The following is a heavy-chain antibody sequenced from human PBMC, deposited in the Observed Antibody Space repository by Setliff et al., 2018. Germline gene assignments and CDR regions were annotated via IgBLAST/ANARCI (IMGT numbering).Heavy chain of an antibody. V-gene: IGHV5-51*01. CDR1: GYSFTSYW. D-gene: IGHD5-18*01. J-gene: IGHJ4*02. CDR3: ARRGYSYGWATNY. CDR2: IYPGDSDT. Sequence: GESLKISCKGSGYSFTSYWIGWVRQMPGKGLGWMGIIYPGDSDTRYSPSFQGQVTISADKSISTAYLQWSSLKASDTAIYYCARRGYSYGWATNYWGQGTLVTVSS.